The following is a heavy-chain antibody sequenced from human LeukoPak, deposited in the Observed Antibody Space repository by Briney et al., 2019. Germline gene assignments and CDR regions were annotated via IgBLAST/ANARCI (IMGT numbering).Heavy chain of an antibody. Sequence: SETLSLTCTVSGGSISDYSWSWIRQPPGKGLEWIGNIYYSGSANHNPSLKSRVTISVDTSKNQFSLKLSSVTVADTAVYYCARDRRYSSGHGGDYWGQGTLVTVSS. CDR3: ARDRRYSSGHGGDY. J-gene: IGHJ4*02. CDR1: GGSISDYS. D-gene: IGHD6-19*01. V-gene: IGHV4-59*12. CDR2: IYYSGSA.